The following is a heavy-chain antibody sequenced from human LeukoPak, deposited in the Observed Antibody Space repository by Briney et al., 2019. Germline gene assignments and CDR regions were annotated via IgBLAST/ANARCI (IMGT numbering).Heavy chain of an antibody. CDR2: ISISSIYI. V-gene: IGHV3-21*01. D-gene: IGHD4-17*01. CDR3: ARDCRVYGDYVDYFDY. J-gene: IGHJ4*02. Sequence: XSSISISSIYIYYAASVKRRFTISRDNAKNSLYLQMNSLRAEDTAVYYCARDCRVYGDYVDYFDYWGQGTLVTVSS.